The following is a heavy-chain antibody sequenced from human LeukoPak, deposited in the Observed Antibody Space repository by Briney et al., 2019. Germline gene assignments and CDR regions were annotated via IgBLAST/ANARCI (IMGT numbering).Heavy chain of an antibody. Sequence: SETLSLTCTVSGDSINSLDLWSWVRQPPGKGLEWIGEMYLSGTTHSNPSVKSRVTISIDKSKNKFFLNLSSVTAADTAVYYCAGLVGRYSSGLYYYYFDYWGQGTLVTVSS. V-gene: IGHV4-4*02. D-gene: IGHD3-22*01. CDR1: GDSINSLDL. CDR2: MYLSGTT. J-gene: IGHJ4*02. CDR3: AGLVGRYSSGLYYYYFDY.